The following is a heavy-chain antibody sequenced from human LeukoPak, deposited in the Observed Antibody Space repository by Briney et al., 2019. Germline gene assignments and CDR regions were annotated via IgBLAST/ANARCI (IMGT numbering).Heavy chain of an antibody. CDR2: ISGSGGGT. D-gene: IGHD4-17*01. CDR1: GFTFSSYA. Sequence: PGGSLRLSCAASGFTFSSYAMSWVRQAPGKGLEWVSAISGSGGGTYYADSVKGRFTISRDNSKNTLYLQMNSLRAEDTAVYYCAKDSTFQAVTTYYFDYWGQGTLVTVSS. V-gene: IGHV3-23*01. CDR3: AKDSTFQAVTTYYFDY. J-gene: IGHJ4*02.